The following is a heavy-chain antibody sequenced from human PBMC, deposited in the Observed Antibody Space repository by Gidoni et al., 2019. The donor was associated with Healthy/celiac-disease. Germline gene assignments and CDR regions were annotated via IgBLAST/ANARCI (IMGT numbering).Heavy chain of an antibody. D-gene: IGHD3-16*01. J-gene: IGHJ4*02. CDR1: GFTASSNY. CDR3: VGSDY. Sequence: EVQLVESGGCLIQPRGSLRLSCAASGFTASSNYMSVVRQAPGQGLEWVSIIYSGGSTYYTDTVKGRFTITRDNSKNTLYLQMNSRRAEDTAVYYCVGSDYWGQGTLVTVSS. CDR2: IYSGGST. V-gene: IGHV3-53*01.